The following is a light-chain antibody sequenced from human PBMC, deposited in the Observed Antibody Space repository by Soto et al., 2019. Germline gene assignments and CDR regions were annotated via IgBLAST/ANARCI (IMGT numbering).Light chain of an antibody. V-gene: IGKV1-5*01. J-gene: IGKJ1*01. Sequence: DIQMTQSPSPLSASVGDRVTITCRASQSISYYLAWYQKKPGKAPKVLIWNASSLQRGVPSRFSGSGSGTEFTLTISSLLPDDFATYYCQQYNRFSTWTFGQGTKVEIK. CDR3: QQYNRFSTWT. CDR1: QSISYY. CDR2: NAS.